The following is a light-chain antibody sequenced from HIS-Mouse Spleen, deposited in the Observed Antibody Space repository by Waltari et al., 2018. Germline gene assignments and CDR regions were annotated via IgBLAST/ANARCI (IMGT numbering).Light chain of an antibody. J-gene: IGKJ2*01. CDR1: QSVLYSSNNKNY. Sequence: DIVMTQSPDSLAVSLGERATINCKSSQSVLYSSNNKNYLAWYQQKPGQPPKLLIYWASPRESGVPDRFSGSGFGTDFTLTISSLQAEDVAVYYCQQYYSTPYTFGQGTKLEIK. CDR3: QQYYSTPYT. V-gene: IGKV4-1*01. CDR2: WAS.